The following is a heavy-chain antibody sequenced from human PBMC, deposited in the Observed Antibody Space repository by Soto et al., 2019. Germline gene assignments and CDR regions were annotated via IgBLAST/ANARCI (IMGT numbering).Heavy chain of an antibody. CDR2: IYYSGST. J-gene: IGHJ5*02. Sequence: QVQLQESGPGLVKPSQTLSLTCTVSGGSISSGDYYWSWIRQPPGKGLEWIGYIYYSGSTYYNPSLKSRVTISVDTSQNQFSLKLSSVTVAYTAVYYCARAHMRDLNWFDPWGQGTLVTVSS. CDR1: GGSISSGDYY. V-gene: IGHV4-30-4*01. CDR3: ARAHMRDLNWFDP.